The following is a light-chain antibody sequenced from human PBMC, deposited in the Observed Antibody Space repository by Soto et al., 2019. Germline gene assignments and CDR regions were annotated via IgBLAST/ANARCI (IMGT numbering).Light chain of an antibody. Sequence: DIQMTQSPSTLSASVVDRVTITCRSSQSISSWLAWYQQKPGKAPKLLIYKASSLESGVPSRFSGSGSGTEFTLTISSLRPDDFATYYCQQYNTYPTFGGGTKVDIK. CDR2: KAS. V-gene: IGKV1-5*03. J-gene: IGKJ4*01. CDR3: QQYNTYPT. CDR1: QSISSW.